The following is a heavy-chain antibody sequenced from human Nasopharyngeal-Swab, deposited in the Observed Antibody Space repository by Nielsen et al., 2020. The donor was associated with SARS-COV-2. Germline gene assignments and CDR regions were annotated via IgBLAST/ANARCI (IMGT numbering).Heavy chain of an antibody. V-gene: IGHV4-39*07. Sequence: WIRRPPGKGLEWIGSIYYSGSTYYNPSLKSRVTISVDTSKNNLSLKLSSVTAADTAVYYCASSSWDNWFDPWGQGTLVTVSS. D-gene: IGHD6-13*01. CDR2: IYYSGST. J-gene: IGHJ5*02. CDR3: ASSSWDNWFDP.